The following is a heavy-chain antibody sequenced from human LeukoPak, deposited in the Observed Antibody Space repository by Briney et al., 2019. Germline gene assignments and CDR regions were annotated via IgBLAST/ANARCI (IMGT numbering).Heavy chain of an antibody. CDR3: ASSNYYGSGSLFDY. CDR2: IYHSGST. V-gene: IGHV4-38-2*02. CDR1: GYSISSGYY. D-gene: IGHD3-10*01. J-gene: IGHJ4*02. Sequence: KSSETLSLTCTVSGYSISSGYYWGWIRQPPGKGLEWIGIIYHSGSTYFNPSLKSRVTISVDTSKNQFSLKLSSVTAADTAVYYCASSNYYGSGSLFDYWGQGTLVTVSS.